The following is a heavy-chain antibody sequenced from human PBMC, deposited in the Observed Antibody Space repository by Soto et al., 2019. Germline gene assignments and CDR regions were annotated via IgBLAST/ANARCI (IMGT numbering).Heavy chain of an antibody. J-gene: IGHJ4*02. Sequence: SGPTLVNPTQTLTLTCTFSGFSLSTSGVGVGWIRQPPGKALEWLALIYWDDDKRYSPSLKSRLTITKDTSKNQVVLTMTNMDPVDTATYYCAHYFYQLLLYHPRPFDYWGQGTLVTVSS. CDR2: IYWDDDK. D-gene: IGHD3-16*02. CDR3: AHYFYQLLLYHPRPFDY. CDR1: GFSLSTSGVG. V-gene: IGHV2-5*02.